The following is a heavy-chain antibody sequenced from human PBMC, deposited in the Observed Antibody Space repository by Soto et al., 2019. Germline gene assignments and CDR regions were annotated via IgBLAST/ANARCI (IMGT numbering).Heavy chain of an antibody. Sequence: QVQLVQSGAEVKKPGSSVKVSCKASGGTFSSYAISWVRQAPGQGLEWMGGIIPIFGTANYAQKFQGRVTITADXXXXTAYXXXXXXXXXXTAVYYCARGAGILYPFDPWGQGTLVTVSS. J-gene: IGHJ5*02. CDR1: GGTFSSYA. CDR3: ARGAGILYPFDP. D-gene: IGHD2-15*01. CDR2: IIPIFGTA. V-gene: IGHV1-69*12.